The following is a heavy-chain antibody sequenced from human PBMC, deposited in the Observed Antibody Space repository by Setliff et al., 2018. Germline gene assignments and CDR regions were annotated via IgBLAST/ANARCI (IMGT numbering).Heavy chain of an antibody. V-gene: IGHV1-8*01. Sequence: WASVKVSCKASGYTFTSYDINWVRQATGQGLEWMGWMNPTSGNTGYAQKFQGRVTMTRNTSISTAYMELSSLRSEAPAVYYCAQSEMATSAFDYWGQGTLVTVSS. CDR2: MNPTSGNT. CDR3: AQSEMATSAFDY. CDR1: GYTFTSYD. D-gene: IGHD5-12*01. J-gene: IGHJ4*02.